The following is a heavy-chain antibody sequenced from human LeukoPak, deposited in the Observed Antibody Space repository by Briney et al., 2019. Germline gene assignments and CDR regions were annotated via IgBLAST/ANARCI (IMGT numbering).Heavy chain of an antibody. J-gene: IGHJ4*02. CDR1: GGSISSGGYS. CDR2: IYHSGST. CDR3: ARHGGFVPYFDY. Sequence: PSQTLSLTCAVSGGSISSGGYSWSWIRQPPGKGLEWIGYIYHSGSTYYNPSLKSRVTISVDRSKNQFSLKLSSVTAADTAVYYCARHGGFVPYFDYWGQGTLVTVSS. D-gene: IGHD3-16*01. V-gene: IGHV4-30-2*01.